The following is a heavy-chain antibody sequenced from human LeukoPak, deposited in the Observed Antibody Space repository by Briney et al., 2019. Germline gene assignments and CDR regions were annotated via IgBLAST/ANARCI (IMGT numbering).Heavy chain of an antibody. V-gene: IGHV1-2*02. CDR2: INPNSGGT. CDR1: GYNFTGYY. D-gene: IGHD6-13*01. CDR3: ARFVGSSWYWDY. J-gene: IGHJ4*02. Sequence: GASVKVACKASGYNFTGYYMPWVRTAPGKGLEKMGWINPNSGGTNYAQKFQGRVTMTRDTSISTAYMELSRLRSDDTAVYYCARFVGSSWYWDYWGQGTLVTVSS.